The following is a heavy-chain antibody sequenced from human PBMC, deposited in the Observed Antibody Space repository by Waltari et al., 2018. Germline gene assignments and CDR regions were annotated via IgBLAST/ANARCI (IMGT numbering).Heavy chain of an antibody. Sequence: QVQLVESGGGVVQPGRSLRLSCAASGFTFSSYAMQWVRQAPGKGLEWVAVISYDGSNKYYADSVKGRFTISRDNSKNTLYLQMNSLRAEDTAVYYCARDSGRAFDIWGQGTMVTVSS. CDR1: GFTFSSYA. D-gene: IGHD3-10*01. CDR3: ARDSGRAFDI. V-gene: IGHV3-30-3*01. CDR2: ISYDGSNK. J-gene: IGHJ3*02.